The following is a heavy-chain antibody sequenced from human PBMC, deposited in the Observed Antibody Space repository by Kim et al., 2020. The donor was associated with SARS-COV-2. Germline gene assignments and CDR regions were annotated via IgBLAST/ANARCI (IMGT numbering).Heavy chain of an antibody. CDR1: GFPFSRFS. Sequence: GGSLRLSCAPSGFPFSRFSMFWVRQAPGKGLELVSHISASRSSIYYADSVKGRFTVSSDNADNSLYLQMSSLRHEDTAVYYCARDHNWAFDYWGRGTLVT. J-gene: IGHJ4*02. V-gene: IGHV3-48*02. CDR2: ISASRSSI. D-gene: IGHD3-16*01. CDR3: ARDHNWAFDY.